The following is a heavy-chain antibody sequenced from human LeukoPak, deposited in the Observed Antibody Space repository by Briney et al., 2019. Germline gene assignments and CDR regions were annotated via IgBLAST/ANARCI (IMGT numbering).Heavy chain of an antibody. D-gene: IGHD3-3*01. CDR1: GGPISSYY. Sequence: SETLSLTCTVSGGPISSYYWSWIRQPPGKGLEWIGYIYASGSTNYSPSLKSRVTISVDTSKNQFSLKLSSVTAADTAVYYCARGGYDFWSGFYILGYWGQGTLVTVSS. J-gene: IGHJ4*02. CDR3: ARGGYDFWSGFYILGY. V-gene: IGHV4-4*09. CDR2: IYASGST.